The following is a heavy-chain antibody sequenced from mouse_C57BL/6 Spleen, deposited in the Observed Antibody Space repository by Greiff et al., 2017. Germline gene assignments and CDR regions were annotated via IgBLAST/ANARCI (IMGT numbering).Heavy chain of an antibody. CDR1: GYTFTSYW. J-gene: IGHJ2*01. Sequence: QVQLQQSGAELVKPGASVKLSCKASGYTFTSYWMHWVKQRPGQGLEWIGMIHPNSGSTNYNEKFKSKATLTVDKSSRTAYMQLRSLTSEDSAVYYSARTGDYDNYFDYGGQGTTLTVSS. V-gene: IGHV1-64*01. D-gene: IGHD2-4*01. CDR2: IHPNSGST. CDR3: ARTGDYDNYFDY.